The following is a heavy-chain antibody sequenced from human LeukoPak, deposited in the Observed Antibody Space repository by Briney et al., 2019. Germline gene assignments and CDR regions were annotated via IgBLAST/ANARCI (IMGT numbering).Heavy chain of an antibody. Sequence: SETLSLTCTVSGGSISSYYWSWIRQPAGKGLEWIGRIYTSGSINYNPSLKSRVTMSVDTSKNQFSLKLSSVTAADTAVYYCARDKGYCSGGSCYSSDDAFDIWGQGTMVTVSS. D-gene: IGHD2-15*01. CDR1: GGSISSYY. CDR2: IYTSGSI. J-gene: IGHJ3*02. V-gene: IGHV4-4*07. CDR3: ARDKGYCSGGSCYSSDDAFDI.